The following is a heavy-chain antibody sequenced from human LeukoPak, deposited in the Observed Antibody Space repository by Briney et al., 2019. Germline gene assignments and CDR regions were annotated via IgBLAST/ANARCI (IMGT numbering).Heavy chain of an antibody. Sequence: TGGSLRLSCAASGFSLSNSGMSWVRQAPGKGLEGVSVISVGGGGTDYADSVKGRFTISRDNSRNTLYLQMDSLRAEDTAVYYCARSLYYYDSGRAPFDYWGREPWSPSPQ. D-gene: IGHD3-10*01. CDR1: GFSLSNSG. V-gene: IGHV3-23*01. CDR2: ISVGGGGT. J-gene: IGHJ4*02. CDR3: ARSLYYYDSGRAPFDY.